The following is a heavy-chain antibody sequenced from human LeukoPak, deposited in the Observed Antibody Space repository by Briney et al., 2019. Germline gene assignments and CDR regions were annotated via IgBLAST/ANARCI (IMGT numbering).Heavy chain of an antibody. CDR1: GYTFTSYA. CDR2: INAGNGNT. J-gene: IGHJ6*02. D-gene: IGHD6-6*01. Sequence: GASVKVSCKASGYTFTSYAMHWVRQAPGQRLEWMGWINAGNGNTKYSQKFQGRVTITRDTSASTAYMELSSLRPEDTAVYYCARERIAARPTQYYYYGMDVWGQGTTVTVSS. V-gene: IGHV1-3*01. CDR3: ARERIAARPTQYYYYGMDV.